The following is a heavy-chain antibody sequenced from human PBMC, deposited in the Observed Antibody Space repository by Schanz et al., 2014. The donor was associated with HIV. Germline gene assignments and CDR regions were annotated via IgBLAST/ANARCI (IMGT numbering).Heavy chain of an antibody. CDR2: IYSGGST. Sequence: EVQLLDSGGGLVQPGGSLRLSCAASGFTVSSSYMSWVRQAPGKGLEWVSVIYSGGSTYYADSVRGRITISRDKSKNTLYLQMNSLRADDTAVYYCAKGRRGYSISSLVDYWGQGSLVTVSS. J-gene: IGHJ4*02. CDR1: GFTVSSSY. D-gene: IGHD6-6*01. CDR3: AKGRRGYSISSLVDY. V-gene: IGHV3-66*02.